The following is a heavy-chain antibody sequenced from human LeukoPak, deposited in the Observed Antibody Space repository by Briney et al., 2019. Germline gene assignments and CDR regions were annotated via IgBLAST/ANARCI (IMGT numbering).Heavy chain of an antibody. D-gene: IGHD5-12*01. J-gene: IGHJ6*03. CDR2: IYTSGGT. CDR3: ARDFTATMYGRGNYYYYYMDV. CDR1: GGSISSYY. V-gene: IGHV4-4*07. Sequence: SETLSLTCTVSGGSISSYYWSWIRQPAGKGLEWIGRIYTSGGTNYNPSLKSRVTMSVDTSKSQFSLKLSSVTAADTAVYYCARDFTATMYGRGNYYYYYMDVWGKGTTVTISS.